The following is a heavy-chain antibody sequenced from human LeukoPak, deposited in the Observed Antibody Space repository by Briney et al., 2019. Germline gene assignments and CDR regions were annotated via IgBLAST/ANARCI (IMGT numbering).Heavy chain of an antibody. CDR3: ARAGGVHDTPMDLDY. CDR1: GGSISSSSYY. D-gene: IGHD5-18*01. J-gene: IGHJ4*02. CDR2: IYYSGST. Sequence: SETLSLTCTVSGGSISSSSYYWGWIRQPPGKGLEGIGSIYYSGSTYYNPSLKSRVTISVDTSKNQFSLKLSSVTAADTAVYYCARAGGVHDTPMDLDYWGQGTLVTVSS. V-gene: IGHV4-39*01.